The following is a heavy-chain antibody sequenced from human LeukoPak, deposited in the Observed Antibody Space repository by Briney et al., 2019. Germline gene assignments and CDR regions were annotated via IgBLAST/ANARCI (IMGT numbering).Heavy chain of an antibody. V-gene: IGHV1-46*01. CDR1: GYTFTSYY. CDR3: ARVATVTTWKSAFDI. Sequence: GASVQVSCKASGYTFTSYYMHWVRQAPGQGLEWMGIINPSGGSTSYAQKFQGRVTMTRDTSTSTVYMDLSSLRSADTAVYYCARVATVTTWKSAFDIWGQGTMVTVSS. D-gene: IGHD4-17*01. J-gene: IGHJ3*02. CDR2: INPSGGST.